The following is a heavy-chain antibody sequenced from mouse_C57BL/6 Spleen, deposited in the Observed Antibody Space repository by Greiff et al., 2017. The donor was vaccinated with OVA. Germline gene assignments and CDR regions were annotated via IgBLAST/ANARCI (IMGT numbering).Heavy chain of an antibody. CDR2: INPGSGGT. V-gene: IGHV1-54*01. CDR3: ARDSSGDWYFDV. D-gene: IGHD3-2*02. Sequence: QVQLQQSGAELVRPGTSVKVSCKASGYAFTNYLIEWVQQRPGQGLEWIGVINPGSGGTNYNEKFKGKATLTADKSSSTAYMQLSSLTSEDSAVYFCARDSSGDWYFDVWGTGTTVTVSS. CDR1: GYAFTNYL. J-gene: IGHJ1*03.